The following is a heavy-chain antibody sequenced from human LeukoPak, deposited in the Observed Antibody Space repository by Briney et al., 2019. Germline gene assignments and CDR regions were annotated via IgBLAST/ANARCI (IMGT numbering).Heavy chain of an antibody. Sequence: ASVTVSCKTSGYTFTRFGLTWVRQVPGQGLEWMGWINTDAGNPVYAQDFTGRFVFYLDTSVNTAYLQISSLKADDTAIYFCARRGYSDSWYYDHWGQGTLVTVSS. V-gene: IGHV7-4-1*02. CDR3: ARRGYSDSWYYDH. J-gene: IGHJ4*02. CDR2: INTDAGNP. CDR1: GYTFTRFG. D-gene: IGHD6-13*01.